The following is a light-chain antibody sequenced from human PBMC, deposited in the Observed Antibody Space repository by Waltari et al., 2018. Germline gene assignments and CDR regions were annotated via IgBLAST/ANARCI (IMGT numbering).Light chain of an antibody. CDR3: SSYTSSSTLV. CDR1: SSDVGGYDY. CDR2: DVN. V-gene: IGLV2-14*01. J-gene: IGLJ3*02. Sequence: QSALTQPASVSGSPGQSITISCTGTSSDVGGYDYASWYQQNPGKAPKLMIYDVNNRPSGVLNRVSGSKSGNTASLTISGLQADDEAYYYCSSYTSSSTLVFGGGTKLTVL.